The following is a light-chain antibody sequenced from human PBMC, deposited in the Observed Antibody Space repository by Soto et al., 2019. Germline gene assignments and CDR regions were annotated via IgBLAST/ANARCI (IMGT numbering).Light chain of an antibody. V-gene: IGLV2-11*01. J-gene: IGLJ2*01. Sequence: QSALTQPRSVSGSPGQSVTISCTGTSSDVGGYNYVSWYQQHPGKAPKLMIYDVSKRPSGVPDRFSGSKSGNTASLTISGLQAEDEADYYCCSYAGSYREVFGGGTQLTVL. CDR1: SSDVGGYNY. CDR2: DVS. CDR3: CSYAGSYREV.